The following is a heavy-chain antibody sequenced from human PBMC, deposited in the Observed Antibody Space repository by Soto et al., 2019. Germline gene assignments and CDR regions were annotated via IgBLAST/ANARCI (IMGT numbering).Heavy chain of an antibody. J-gene: IGHJ3*02. Sequence: SVKVSCKASGGTFSSYAISWVRQAPGQGLEWMGGIIPIFGTANYAQKFQGRVTITADESTSTAYMELSSLRSEDTAVYYCARGQIGYCSGGSCYHAFHIWGQGTMVTVSS. V-gene: IGHV1-69*13. CDR1: GGTFSSYA. CDR2: IIPIFGTA. CDR3: ARGQIGYCSGGSCYHAFHI. D-gene: IGHD2-15*01.